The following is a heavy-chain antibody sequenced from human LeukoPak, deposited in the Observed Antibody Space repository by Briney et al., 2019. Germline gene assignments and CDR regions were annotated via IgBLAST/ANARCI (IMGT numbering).Heavy chain of an antibody. V-gene: IGHV3-23*01. CDR1: GFTFSSYA. CDR3: ARDGDSSSRHRFDY. CDR2: ISVSVGST. D-gene: IGHD6-6*01. J-gene: IGHJ4*02. Sequence: GGSLRLSCAASGFTFSSYAMSWVRQAPGKGLEWVSAISVSVGSTYHADSVKGRFTISRDNAKNSLYLQMNSLRAEDTAVYYCARDGDSSSRHRFDYWGQGTLVTVSS.